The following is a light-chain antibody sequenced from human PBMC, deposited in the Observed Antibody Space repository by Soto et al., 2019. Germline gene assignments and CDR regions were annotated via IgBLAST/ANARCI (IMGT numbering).Light chain of an antibody. CDR2: AAS. V-gene: IGKV1-39*01. Sequence: DIQMTQSPSSLSPSVGDRVTITCRASQSISNSLSWYQQKPGQAPKLLIYAASSLPSGVPSRFSGSGYGTDFTLTISSLQPEDFATYYCQETHGTFGQGPRLEIK. CDR3: QETHGT. J-gene: IGKJ5*01. CDR1: QSISNS.